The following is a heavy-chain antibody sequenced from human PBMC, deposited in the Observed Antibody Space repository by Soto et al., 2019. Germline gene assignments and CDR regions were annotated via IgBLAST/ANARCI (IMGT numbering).Heavy chain of an antibody. V-gene: IGHV4-39*01. Sequence: LSLTCTVSGGSISSRDFYWGWLRQTPGKGLEFIGSMYYSGTTYYNPSLKSRVTISVDTSKNQFTLKLISVTAADTAVYYCAVVDSTGNWFDPWGEGALVTVSS. J-gene: IGHJ5*02. CDR3: AVVDSTGNWFDP. CDR2: MYYSGTT. CDR1: GGSISSRDFY. D-gene: IGHD6-25*01.